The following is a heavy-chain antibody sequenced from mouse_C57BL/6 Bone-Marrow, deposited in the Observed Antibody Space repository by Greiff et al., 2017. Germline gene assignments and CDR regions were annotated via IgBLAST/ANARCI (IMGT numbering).Heavy chain of an antibody. CDR3: ARWGYYGSKAWFAY. D-gene: IGHD1-1*01. Sequence: QVQLQQPGAELVRPGPSVKLSCKASGYTFTSYWMHWVKQRPGQGLEWIGVIDPSDSYTNYSQKFKGKATLTVDTSSSTAYMQLSSLTSEDSAVYYCARWGYYGSKAWFAYWGQGTLVTVSA. V-gene: IGHV1-59*01. CDR2: IDPSDSYT. CDR1: GYTFTSYW. J-gene: IGHJ3*01.